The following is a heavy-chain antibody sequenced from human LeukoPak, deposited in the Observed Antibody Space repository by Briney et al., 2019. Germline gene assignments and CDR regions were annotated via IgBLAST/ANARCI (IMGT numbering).Heavy chain of an antibody. V-gene: IGHV4-34*01. CDR3: ARGPRGSSSPYGAFDI. D-gene: IGHD6-13*01. J-gene: IGHJ3*02. Sequence: SETLSFTCAVYGGSFSGYYWSWIRQPPGKGLEWIGEINHSGSTNYNPSLKSRVTISVDTSKNQFSLKLSSVTAADTAVYFCARGPRGSSSPYGAFDIWGQGTMVTVSS. CDR2: INHSGST. CDR1: GGSFSGYY.